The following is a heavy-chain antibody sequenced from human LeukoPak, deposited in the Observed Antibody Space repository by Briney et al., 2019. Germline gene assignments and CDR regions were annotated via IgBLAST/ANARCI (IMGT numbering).Heavy chain of an antibody. D-gene: IGHD2/OR15-2a*01. CDR3: ARQISDYYYYYMDV. CDR1: GGSISPSAFY. J-gene: IGHJ6*03. Sequence: KPSETLSLTCTVSGGSISPSAFYWGWIRQPPGKGLEWIGSIYDSGNEFYNPSLKSRVTISADTSKNQFSLKLNSVTAADTAMYYCARQISDYYYYYMDVWGEGITVTVSS. CDR2: IYDSGNE. V-gene: IGHV4-39*01.